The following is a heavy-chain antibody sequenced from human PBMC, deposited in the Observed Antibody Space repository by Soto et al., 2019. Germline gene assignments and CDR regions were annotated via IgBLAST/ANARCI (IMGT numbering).Heavy chain of an antibody. CDR2: ISSSSSYI. D-gene: IGHD6-19*01. CDR1: GFTFSSYS. V-gene: IGHV3-21*01. J-gene: IGHJ4*02. Sequence: GGSLRLSCAASGFTFSSYSMNWVRQAPGKGLEWVSSISSSSSYIYYADSVKGRFTISRDNAKNSLYLQMNSLRAEDTAVYYCAGAYSSGPHGVYWGQGTLVTVSS. CDR3: AGAYSSGPHGVY.